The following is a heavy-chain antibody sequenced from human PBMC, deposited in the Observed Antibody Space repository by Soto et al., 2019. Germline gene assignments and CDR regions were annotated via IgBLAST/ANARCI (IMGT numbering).Heavy chain of an antibody. Sequence: PSETLCLTCAVYGGSFSGYYWSWIRQPPGKGLEWIGEINHSGSTNYNPSLKSRVTISVDTSKNQFSLKLSSVTAADTAVSYCATGRSYYYRMDVWGQGTTVTVSS. CDR3: ATGRSYYYRMDV. V-gene: IGHV4-34*01. J-gene: IGHJ6*02. CDR1: GGSFSGYY. CDR2: INHSGST.